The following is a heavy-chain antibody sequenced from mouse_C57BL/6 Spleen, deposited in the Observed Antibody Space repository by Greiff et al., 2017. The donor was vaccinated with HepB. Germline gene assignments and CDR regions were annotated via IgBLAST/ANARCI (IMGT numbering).Heavy chain of an antibody. D-gene: IGHD1-1*01. CDR1: GYTFTDYY. CDR3: ARDYYGSRTFAY. J-gene: IGHJ2*01. V-gene: IGHV1-19*01. Sequence: EVQLQQSGPVLVKPGASVKMSCKASGYTFTDYYMNWVKQSHGKSLEWIGVINPYNGGTSYNQKFKGKATLTVDKSSSTAYMELNSLTSEDSAVYYCARDYYGSRTFAYWRKGTTLTVSS. CDR2: INPYNGGT.